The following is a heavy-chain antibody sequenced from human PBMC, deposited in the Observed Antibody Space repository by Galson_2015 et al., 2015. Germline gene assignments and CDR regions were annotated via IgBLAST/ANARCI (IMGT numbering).Heavy chain of an antibody. CDR3: TRVAGTGWPFRN. CDR1: GFTFDDYA. V-gene: IGHV3-49*03. D-gene: IGHD6-19*01. Sequence: SLRLSCATSGFTFDDYAMSWLRQAPGKGLEWVGFIRSKTYGGTTDYAASVKGRFTISRDDSKSIAYLQMNSLKTEDTAVYYCTRVAGTGWPFRNWGQGTLVTVSS. CDR2: IRSKTYGGTT. J-gene: IGHJ4*02.